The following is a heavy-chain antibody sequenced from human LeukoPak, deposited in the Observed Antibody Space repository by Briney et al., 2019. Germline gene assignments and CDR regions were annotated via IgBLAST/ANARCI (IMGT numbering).Heavy chain of an antibody. Sequence: ASVKVSCKASGYTFTSYGISWVRQAPGQGLEWMGWISAYNGNTNYAQKLQGRVTMTTDTSTSTAYMELRSLRSDDTAVYYCARDLPWARYSSSSAGEYLDYWGQGALVTVSS. D-gene: IGHD6-6*01. J-gene: IGHJ4*02. V-gene: IGHV1-18*01. CDR3: ARDLPWARYSSSSAGEYLDY. CDR2: ISAYNGNT. CDR1: GYTFTSYG.